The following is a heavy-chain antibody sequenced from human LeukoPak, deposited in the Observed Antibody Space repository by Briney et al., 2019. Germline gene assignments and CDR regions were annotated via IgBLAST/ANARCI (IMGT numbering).Heavy chain of an antibody. V-gene: IGHV4-59*08. CDR1: GGSISSYY. J-gene: IGHJ4*02. D-gene: IGHD6-19*01. CDR3: ASSYSSGWHTFDY. CDR2: IYYSGST. Sequence: SETLSLTCTVSGGSISSYYWSWIRQPPGKGLEWIGYIYYSGSTNYNPSLKSRVTISVDTSKNQFPLKLSSVTAADTAVYYCASSYSSGWHTFDYWGQGTLVTVSS.